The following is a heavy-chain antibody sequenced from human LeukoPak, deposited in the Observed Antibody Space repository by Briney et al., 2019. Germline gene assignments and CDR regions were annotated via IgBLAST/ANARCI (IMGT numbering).Heavy chain of an antibody. Sequence: ASVKVSCKASGYTFTGYYMHWVRQAPGQGLEWMGWINPNSGGTNYAQKFQGRATMTRDTSISTAYMELSRLRSDDTAVYYCARSMVRGVIALYDYWGQGTLVTVSS. D-gene: IGHD3-10*01. CDR1: GYTFTGYY. J-gene: IGHJ4*02. CDR2: INPNSGGT. V-gene: IGHV1-2*02. CDR3: ARSMVRGVIALYDY.